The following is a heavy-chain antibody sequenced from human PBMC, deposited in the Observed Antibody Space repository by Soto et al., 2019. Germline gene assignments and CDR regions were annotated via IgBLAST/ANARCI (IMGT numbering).Heavy chain of an antibody. CDR1: GFTFSSYS. J-gene: IGHJ6*02. Sequence: GGSLRLSCAASGFTFSSYSMNWVRQASGKGLEWVSYISSSSSTIYYADSVKGRFTISRDNAKNSLYLQMNSLRDEDTAVYYCASMVGYGSVQDVWGQGTTVTVSS. CDR3: ASMVGYGSVQDV. CDR2: ISSSSSTI. V-gene: IGHV3-48*02. D-gene: IGHD3-10*01.